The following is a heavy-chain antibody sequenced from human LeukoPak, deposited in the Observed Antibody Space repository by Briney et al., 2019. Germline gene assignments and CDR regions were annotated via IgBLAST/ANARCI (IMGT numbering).Heavy chain of an antibody. D-gene: IGHD4-23*01. CDR1: GYSFTNYW. CDR2: IYPGDSDT. V-gene: IGHV5-51*06. J-gene: IGHJ5*02. Sequence: GESLKTSWKGSGYSFTNYWIGWVREMPGKGLGWVGIIYPGDSDTCYSPSFQRQATTSADKSISTAYLQWSSLKASDTAMYYCEVLLRGYADPWGQGTLVTVSS. CDR3: EVLLRGYADP.